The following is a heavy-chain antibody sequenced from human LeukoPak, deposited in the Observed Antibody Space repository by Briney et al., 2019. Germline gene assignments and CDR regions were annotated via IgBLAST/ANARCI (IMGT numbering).Heavy chain of an antibody. V-gene: IGHV7-4-1*02. D-gene: IGHD3-10*01. CDR1: GYTFSSHA. J-gene: IGHJ4*02. CDR2: INTNTGNP. Sequence: ASVKVSCKASGYTFSSHAMIWVRQAPGQGFEWMGWINTNTGNPRYGQGFTGRFVFSLDTSVSTAYLQISSLKAEDTPVYFCGRTRIPFYFGSGSPDYWGQGTLVTVSS. CDR3: GRTRIPFYFGSGSPDY.